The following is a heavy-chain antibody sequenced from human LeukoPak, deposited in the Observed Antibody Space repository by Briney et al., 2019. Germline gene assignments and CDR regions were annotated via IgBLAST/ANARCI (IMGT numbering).Heavy chain of an antibody. Sequence: GGSLRLSCAASGFTFSSYAMSWVRQAPGKGLEWVSAISGSGGSTYYADSVKGRFTISRDNSKNTLYPQMNSLRAEDTAVYYCAKADIIPAKYCSSTSCSYFDYWGQGTLVTVSS. CDR2: ISGSGGST. V-gene: IGHV3-23*01. CDR1: GFTFSSYA. D-gene: IGHD2-2*01. CDR3: AKADIIPAKYCSSTSCSYFDY. J-gene: IGHJ4*02.